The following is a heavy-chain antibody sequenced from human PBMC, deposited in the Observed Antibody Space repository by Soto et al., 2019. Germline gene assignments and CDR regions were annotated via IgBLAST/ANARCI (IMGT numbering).Heavy chain of an antibody. Sequence: QVQLVQSGAEVKKPGSSVKVSCKTSGGTFSTSAISWVRQAPGQGLEWVGGIMPVFPTPDYAQNFQGRVTISADDSTTTAYLELTSLRADGTAVYYCARDKDRLQLGGNYYYILDVWGQGTAITVSS. CDR2: IMPVFPTP. J-gene: IGHJ6*02. CDR1: GGTFSTSA. V-gene: IGHV1-69*12. D-gene: IGHD1-1*01. CDR3: ARDKDRLQLGGNYYYILDV.